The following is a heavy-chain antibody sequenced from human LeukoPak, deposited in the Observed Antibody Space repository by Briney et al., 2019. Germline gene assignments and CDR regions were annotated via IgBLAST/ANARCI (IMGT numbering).Heavy chain of an antibody. Sequence: GGSLRLSCAASGYTFDEYTMHWVRQSTGEGLEWVSLISWDGGSTYYADSVKGRFTISRDNAKNSLYLQMNSLRAEDTALYYCAKDPSSGWYEFDYWGQGTLVTVSS. V-gene: IGHV3-43*01. D-gene: IGHD6-19*01. CDR3: AKDPSSGWYEFDY. CDR2: ISWDGGST. J-gene: IGHJ4*02. CDR1: GYTFDEYT.